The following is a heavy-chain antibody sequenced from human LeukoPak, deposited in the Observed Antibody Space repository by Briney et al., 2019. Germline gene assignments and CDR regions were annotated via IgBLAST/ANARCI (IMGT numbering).Heavy chain of an antibody. CDR2: IYPGDSDT. CDR1: GYSFTSYW. Sequence: GESLKISCKGSGYSFTSYWIGWVRQMPGKGLEWMGIIYPGDSDTRYSPSFQGQVTISADKSISTAYLQWSSLKASDTAMYYCARRGSSGRYEGLSYYFDYWGQGTLVTVSS. D-gene: IGHD6-19*01. V-gene: IGHV5-51*01. CDR3: ARRGSSGRYEGLSYYFDY. J-gene: IGHJ4*02.